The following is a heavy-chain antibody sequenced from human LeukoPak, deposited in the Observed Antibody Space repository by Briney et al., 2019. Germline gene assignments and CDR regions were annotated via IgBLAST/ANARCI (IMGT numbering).Heavy chain of an antibody. CDR2: INHSGST. CDR3: ARGLLWFQYYFDY. CDR1: GGSFSGYY. D-gene: IGHD3-10*01. J-gene: IGHJ4*02. V-gene: IGHV4-34*01. Sequence: SETLSLTCAVYGGSFSGYYWSWIRQPPGKGLEWNGEINHSGSTNYNPSLKSRVTISVDTSKNQFSLKLSSVTAADTAVYYCARGLLWFQYYFDYWGQGTLVTVSS.